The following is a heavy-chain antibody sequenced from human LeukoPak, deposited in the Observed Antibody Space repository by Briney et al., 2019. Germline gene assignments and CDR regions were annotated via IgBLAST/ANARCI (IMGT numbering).Heavy chain of an antibody. V-gene: IGHV3-30*03. Sequence: GRSLRLSCAASGFTFSSYGMHWVRQAPGKGLEWVAVISYDGSNKYCADSVKGRFTISRDNSKNTLYLQMNSLRAEDTAVYYCARVRFLEWLWDNAFDIWGQGTMVTVSS. CDR1: GFTFSSYG. CDR2: ISYDGSNK. J-gene: IGHJ3*02. D-gene: IGHD3-3*01. CDR3: ARVRFLEWLWDNAFDI.